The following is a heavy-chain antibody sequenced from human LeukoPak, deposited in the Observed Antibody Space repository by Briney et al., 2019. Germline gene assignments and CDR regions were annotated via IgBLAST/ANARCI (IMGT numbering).Heavy chain of an antibody. V-gene: IGHV3-11*04. CDR2: ISKSGDTI. J-gene: IGHJ4*02. CDR3: ARTSYSSGWYFDY. D-gene: IGHD6-19*01. CDR1: GFTFSDYY. Sequence: GGSLRLSCAASGFTFSDYYMSWFRQAPGKGLECISYISKSGDTIYYADSVKGRFTISRDNAKDSLYVQMNTLRAEDTAVYYCARTSYSSGWYFDYWGQGTLVTVSS.